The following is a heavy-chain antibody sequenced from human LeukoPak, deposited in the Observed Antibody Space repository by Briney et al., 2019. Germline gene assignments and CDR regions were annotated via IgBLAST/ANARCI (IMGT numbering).Heavy chain of an antibody. CDR1: GFTFSSYA. D-gene: IGHD3-10*01. V-gene: IGHV3-23*01. J-gene: IGHJ6*02. CDR2: INGSGGST. Sequence: TGGSLRLSCAASGFTFSSYAMSWVRQAPGKGLEWVSAINGSGGSTYYADSVKGRFTISRDNSKNTLYLQMNSLRAEDTAVYYCAKRPHYYGPGSYYNSLYYYYYGMDVWGQGTTVTVSS. CDR3: AKRPHYYGPGSYYNSLYYYYYGMDV.